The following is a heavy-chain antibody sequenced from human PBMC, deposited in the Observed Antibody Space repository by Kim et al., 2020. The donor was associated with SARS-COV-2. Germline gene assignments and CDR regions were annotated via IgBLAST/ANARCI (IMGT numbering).Heavy chain of an antibody. Sequence: SETLSLTCTVSAGSISCYFWNWIRQPPGKGLDWIGSIYDSGGTNYNPSLKSRVTISVDTSKNQFSLNLSSVTAADTAVYYCARVYGNYSRYFDYWGQGILVGVSS. CDR1: AGSISCYF. CDR2: IYDSGGT. CDR3: ARVYGNYSRYFDY. D-gene: IGHD3-22*01. V-gene: IGHV4-59*01. J-gene: IGHJ4*02.